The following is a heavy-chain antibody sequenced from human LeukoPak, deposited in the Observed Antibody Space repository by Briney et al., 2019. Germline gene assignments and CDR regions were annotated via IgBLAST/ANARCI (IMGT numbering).Heavy chain of an antibody. V-gene: IGHV3-30*01. J-gene: IGHJ4*02. CDR3: ARDDSSSSLGDY. CDR1: GFTFSSYA. CDR2: ISYDGSNK. D-gene: IGHD6-6*01. Sequence: GGSLRLSCAASGFTFSSYAMHWVRQAPGKGLEWVAVISYDGSNKYYADSVKGRFTISRDNSKNTLYLQMNSLRAEDTAVYYCARDDSSSSLGDYWGQGTLVTVSS.